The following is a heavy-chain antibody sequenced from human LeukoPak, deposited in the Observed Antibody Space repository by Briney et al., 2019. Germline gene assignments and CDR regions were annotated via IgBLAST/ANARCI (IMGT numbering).Heavy chain of an antibody. CDR2: IYYSGST. CDR3: ASSYGSGSYYPILFDY. Sequence: PSETLSLTCTVSGGSISSSSYYWGWIRQPPGKGLEWIGYIYYSGSTNYNPSLKSRVTISVDTSKNQFSLKLNSVTAADTAVYYCASSYGSGSYYPILFDYWGQGTLVIVSS. J-gene: IGHJ4*02. CDR1: GGSISSSSYY. D-gene: IGHD3-10*01. V-gene: IGHV4-61*05.